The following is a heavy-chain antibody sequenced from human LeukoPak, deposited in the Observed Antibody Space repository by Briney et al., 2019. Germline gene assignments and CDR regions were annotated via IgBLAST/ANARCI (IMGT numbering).Heavy chain of an antibody. Sequence: PGGSLRLSCAASGFTFSSYAMNWVRQAPGKGLEWVSAIRGSGGNTYYADSVKGRFTISRDNSKNTLYLQMNSLRAEDTAVYYCARDGVVVVVAVYYYYGMDVWGQGTTVTVSS. CDR1: GFTFSSYA. CDR3: ARDGVVVVVAVYYYYGMDV. J-gene: IGHJ6*02. CDR2: IRGSGGNT. V-gene: IGHV3-23*01. D-gene: IGHD2-15*01.